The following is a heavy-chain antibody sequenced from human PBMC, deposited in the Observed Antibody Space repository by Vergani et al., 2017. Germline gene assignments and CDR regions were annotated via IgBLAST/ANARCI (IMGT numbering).Heavy chain of an antibody. J-gene: IGHJ4*02. Sequence: QVQLVQSGAEVKKPGSSVKVSCKASGGTFSSYAIRWVRQAPGQGLEWMGGIIPIFGTANYAKKFQGRVPITADESTSTAYMELSSLRSEDTAVYYCARDTDYGGNSPGYWGQGTLVTVSS. CDR3: ARDTDYGGNSPGY. CDR1: GGTFSSYA. V-gene: IGHV1-69*01. CDR2: IIPIFGTA. D-gene: IGHD4-23*01.